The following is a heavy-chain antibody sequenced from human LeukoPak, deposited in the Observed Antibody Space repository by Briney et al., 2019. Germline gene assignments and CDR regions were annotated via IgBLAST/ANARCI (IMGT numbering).Heavy chain of an antibody. CDR2: ISSSGSTI. D-gene: IGHD4-17*01. J-gene: IGHJ6*02. CDR3: ASRGTMVTTFDCYYGMDV. CDR1: GFTFSRYE. V-gene: IGHV3-48*03. Sequence: GGSLRLSCAASGFTFSRYEMSWVRQAPGKGLEWVSYISSSGSTIYYADSVKGRFTISRDNAKNSPYLPMNSLRAHDPDDYYCASRGTMVTTFDCYYGMDVWGQGTTVTVSS.